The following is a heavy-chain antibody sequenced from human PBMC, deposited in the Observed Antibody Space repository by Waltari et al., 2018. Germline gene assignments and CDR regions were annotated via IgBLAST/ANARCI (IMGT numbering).Heavy chain of an antibody. Sequence: EGQLVESGGGLVQPGGSLRLPCAASGLTFSSDWMCWVRQAPGKGLEWVANIKQDASEKHYVDSLKGRITVSRDNAKNSLYLDMDSLRAEDTAVYYCARGRLWGFDLWGQGTLVTVSS. CDR2: IKQDASEK. V-gene: IGHV3-7*04. D-gene: IGHD3-16*01. J-gene: IGHJ4*02. CDR3: ARGRLWGFDL. CDR1: GLTFSSDW.